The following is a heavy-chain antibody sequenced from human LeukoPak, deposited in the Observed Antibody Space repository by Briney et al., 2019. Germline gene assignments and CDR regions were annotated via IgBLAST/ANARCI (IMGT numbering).Heavy chain of an antibody. CDR3: AKIKGQWLTDY. J-gene: IGHJ4*02. CDR2: ISFDGSNQ. CDR1: GFTFSSYG. D-gene: IGHD6-19*01. V-gene: IGHV3-30*18. Sequence: GGSLRLSCAASGFTFSSYGMHWVRQAPGKGLEWVALISFDGSNQYYADSVKGRFTISRDNSKNTVYLQMNNLRAEDTAVYYCAKIKGQWLTDYWGQGTLVTVSS.